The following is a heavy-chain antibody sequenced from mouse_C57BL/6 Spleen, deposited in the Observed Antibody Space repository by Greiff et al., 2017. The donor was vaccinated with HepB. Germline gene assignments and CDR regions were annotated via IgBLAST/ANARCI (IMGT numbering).Heavy chain of an antibody. CDR3: ARRGLGRRENYFDY. CDR2: INPYNGGT. Sequence: EVQLVESGPALVKPGASVKMSCKASGYTFTDYYMNWVKQSHGKSLEWIGVINPYNGGTSYNQKFKGKATLTVDKSSSTAYMELNSLTSEDSAVYYCARRGLGRRENYFDYWGQGTTLTVSS. CDR1: GYTFTDYY. V-gene: IGHV1-19*01. J-gene: IGHJ2*01. D-gene: IGHD4-1*01.